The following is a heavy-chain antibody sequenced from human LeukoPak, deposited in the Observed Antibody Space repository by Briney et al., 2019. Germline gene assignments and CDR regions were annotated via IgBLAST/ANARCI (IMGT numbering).Heavy chain of an antibody. V-gene: IGHV4-61*02. CDR2: IYAVRSS. Sequence: SLSLTCTVSGGSVGSDNSYWNWIRQPAGKGLEWIGRIYAVRSSTYNPPLKSRVTILVDTSKNQFSLRLSSMTAADTAVYYCARGYYYRTWGLGTLVSVSS. CDR1: GGSVGSDNSY. J-gene: IGHJ4*02. D-gene: IGHD3-10*01. CDR3: ARGYYYRT.